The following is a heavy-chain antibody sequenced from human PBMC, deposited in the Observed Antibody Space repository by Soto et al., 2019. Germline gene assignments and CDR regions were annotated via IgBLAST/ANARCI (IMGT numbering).Heavy chain of an antibody. CDR3: ARVPIRSSGSYYHYYYYYGMDV. Sequence: ASVKVSCKASGGTFSSYAISWVRQAPGQGLEWMGGIIPIFGTANYAQKFQGRVTITADESTSTAYMELSSLRSEDTAVYYCARVPIRSSGSYYHYYYYYGMDVWGQGTTVTVSS. CDR2: IIPIFGTA. D-gene: IGHD3-10*01. J-gene: IGHJ6*02. CDR1: GGTFSSYA. V-gene: IGHV1-69*13.